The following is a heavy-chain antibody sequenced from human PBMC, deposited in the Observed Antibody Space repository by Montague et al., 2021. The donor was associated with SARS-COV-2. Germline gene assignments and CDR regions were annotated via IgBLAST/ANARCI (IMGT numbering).Heavy chain of an antibody. V-gene: IGHV3-66*01. CDR3: ARAPGSSYSSGWYDYYYGMDV. CDR1: GFTVSSNY. D-gene: IGHD6-19*01. Sequence: SLRLSCAASGFTVSSNYMSWVRQAPGKGLEWVSVIYSGSGSTYYADSVKDRFTISRDISKNTLYLQMNSLRAEDTAVYYCARAPGSSYSSGWYDYYYGMDVWGQGTTVTVSS. CDR2: IYSGSGST. J-gene: IGHJ6*02.